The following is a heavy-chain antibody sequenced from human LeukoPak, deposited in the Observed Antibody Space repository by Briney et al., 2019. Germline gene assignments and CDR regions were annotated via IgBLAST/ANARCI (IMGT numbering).Heavy chain of an antibody. CDR2: VYPSGST. CDR3: ARRPTYYFDSGNYPPDY. V-gene: IGHV4-34*01. CDR1: GGPFSGYY. D-gene: IGHD3-22*01. J-gene: IGHJ4*02. Sequence: SETLSLTCAVYGGPFSGYYWSWIRQSPGKGLEWIGEVYPSGSTNYNPSLKSRVTISVDTSKNQFSLKLSSVTAADTAVFYCARRPTYYFDSGNYPPDYWGQGTLVTVSS.